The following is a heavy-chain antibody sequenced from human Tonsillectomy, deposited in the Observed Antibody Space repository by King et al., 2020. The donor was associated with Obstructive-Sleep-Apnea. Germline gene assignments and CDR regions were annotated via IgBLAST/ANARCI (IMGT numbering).Heavy chain of an antibody. CDR2: INSSISFL. Sequence: VQLVESGGGLVKPGGSLRLSFAASGFTFSSYSSNWVRQAPGKGLEWVSSINSSISFLFYADSVKGRLTISSDNAKNSLYLQMNSLRAEDTAVYYCARARGAAGYYYYGMDVWGQGTTVTVSS. CDR3: ARARGAAGYYYYGMDV. V-gene: IGHV3-21*01. D-gene: IGHD6-13*01. J-gene: IGHJ6*02. CDR1: GFTFSSYS.